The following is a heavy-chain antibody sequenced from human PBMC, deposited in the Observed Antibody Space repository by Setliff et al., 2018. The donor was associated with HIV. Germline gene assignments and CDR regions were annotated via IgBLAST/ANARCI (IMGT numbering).Heavy chain of an antibody. Sequence: GESLKISCKGSGYSFTSSWIGWVRQMPGKGLEWMGIIYPGDSETRYSPSFQGQVTISADKSISTAYLQWSSLKASDTAIYYCARLGDDNSGYYYFDYWGQGTLVTVSS. CDR1: GYSFTSSW. D-gene: IGHD3-22*01. CDR3: ARLGDDNSGYYYFDY. J-gene: IGHJ4*02. CDR2: IYPGDSET. V-gene: IGHV5-51*01.